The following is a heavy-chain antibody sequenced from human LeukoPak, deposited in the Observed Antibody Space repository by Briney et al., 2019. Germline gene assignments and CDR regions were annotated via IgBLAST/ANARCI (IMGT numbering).Heavy chain of an antibody. V-gene: IGHV3-21*01. J-gene: IGHJ4*02. Sequence: GGSLRLSCAASGFTFSTSNMNWVRQAPGKGLEWVSSLPGSSTYTYYADSLKGRFTISRDTTKNSLYLQMNSLSPDDTAVYYCARGSYGSFDYWGQGTLVSVSS. CDR2: LPGSSTYT. CDR1: GFTFSTSN. D-gene: IGHD5-18*01. CDR3: ARGSYGSFDY.